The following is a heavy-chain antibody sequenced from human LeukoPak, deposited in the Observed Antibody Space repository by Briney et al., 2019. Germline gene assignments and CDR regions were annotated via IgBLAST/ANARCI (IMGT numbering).Heavy chain of an antibody. CDR2: INPNSGGT. Sequence: ASVKVSCKASGYTFIGYHIHWVRQAPGQGLEWMGWINPNSGGTNYAQNFQGRVTMTRDTPISTAYMELSSLRSDDTAVYYCARAPPTVMFDYWGQGTLVTVSS. CDR1: GYTFIGYH. CDR3: ARAPPTVMFDY. V-gene: IGHV1-2*02. D-gene: IGHD4-17*01. J-gene: IGHJ4*02.